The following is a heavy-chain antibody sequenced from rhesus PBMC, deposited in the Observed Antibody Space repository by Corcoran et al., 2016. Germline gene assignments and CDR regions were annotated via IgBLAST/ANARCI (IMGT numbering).Heavy chain of an antibody. CDR1: GGSISGYF. CDR2: IDGNNART. V-gene: IGHV4-73*01. Sequence: QVKLQQWGEGLVKPSETLSLTCTVSGGSISGYFWSWIRQPPGTGLEWIVNIDGNNARTNYNPSLKNRVTISKDTSKNQFSLNLSSVTAADTAVYYCAILGTPLEPDWGQGVLVTVSS. CDR3: AILGTPLEPD. D-gene: IGHD1-1*01. J-gene: IGHJ4*01.